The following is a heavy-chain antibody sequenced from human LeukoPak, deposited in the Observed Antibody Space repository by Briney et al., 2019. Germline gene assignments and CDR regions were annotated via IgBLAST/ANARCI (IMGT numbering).Heavy chain of an antibody. CDR2: ISGSGGST. J-gene: IGHJ6*03. V-gene: IGHV3-23*01. D-gene: IGHD2-8*01. CDR3: AKAPNVYYTPTYSYYYYMDV. Sequence: PGGSLRLSCAASRFTFRRYAMSWVRQAPGKGLEWVSAISGSGGSTYYADSVKGRFTISRDNSKNTLYLQMNSLRAEDTAVYYCAKAPNVYYTPTYSYYYYMDVWGKGTSVTVSS. CDR1: RFTFRRYA.